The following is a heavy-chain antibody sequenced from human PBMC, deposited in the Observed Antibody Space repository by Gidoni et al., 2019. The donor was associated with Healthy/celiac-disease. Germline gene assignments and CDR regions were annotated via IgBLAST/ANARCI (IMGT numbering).Heavy chain of an antibody. CDR1: GFTFSNAW. CDR3: TLGRFGEFDENWFDP. D-gene: IGHD3-10*01. V-gene: IGHV3-15*01. Sequence: EVQLVESGGGLVKPGGSLRLSCAASGFTFSNAWMSWVPQAPGKGMEWVGSIKSKTDGGTTDYAAPVKGRFTISRDDSKNTLYLQMNSLKTEDTAVYYCTLGRFGEFDENWFDPWGQGTLVTVSS. CDR2: IKSKTDGGTT. J-gene: IGHJ5*02.